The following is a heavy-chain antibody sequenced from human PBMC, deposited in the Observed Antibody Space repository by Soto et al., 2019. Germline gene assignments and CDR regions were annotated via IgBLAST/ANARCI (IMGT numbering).Heavy chain of an antibody. V-gene: IGHV3-9*01. CDR3: VKIPDYYDSTGHAGYFDS. CDR2: ISWNSNNI. D-gene: IGHD3-22*01. J-gene: IGHJ4*02. CDR1: GFTFDDYA. Sequence: SLRLSCAASGFTFDDYAMHWVRQAPGKGLEWVSGISWNSNNIVYADSVKGRFTISRDNAKNSLYLQMNSLRAEDTAFYYCVKIPDYYDSTGHAGYFDSWGQGTLVTVSS.